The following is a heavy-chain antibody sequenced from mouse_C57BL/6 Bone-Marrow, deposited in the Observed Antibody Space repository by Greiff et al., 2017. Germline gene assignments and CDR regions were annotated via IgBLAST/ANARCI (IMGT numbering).Heavy chain of an antibody. Sequence: QVQLQQPGAELVKPGASVKLSCKASGYTFTSYWMHWVKQRPGRGLEWIGRIDPNSGGTKYNEKFKSKATLTVDKPSSTAYMQLSSLTSEDSAVYYCARSGRYGPNWYFDFWGTGTTVTVSS. V-gene: IGHV1-72*01. J-gene: IGHJ1*03. CDR1: GYTFTSYW. CDR3: ARSGRYGPNWYFDF. D-gene: IGHD1-1*02. CDR2: IDPNSGGT.